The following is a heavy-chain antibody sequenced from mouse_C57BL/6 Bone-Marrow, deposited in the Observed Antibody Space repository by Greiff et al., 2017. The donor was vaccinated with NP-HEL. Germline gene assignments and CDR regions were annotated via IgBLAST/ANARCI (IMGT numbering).Heavy chain of an antibody. V-gene: IGHV1-53*01. CDR2: INPSNGGT. Sequence: QVQLQQPGTDLVKPGASVKLSCKASGYTFTSYWMHWVKQRPGQGLEWIGNINPSNGGTNYIEKFKSKVTLTVDKSSRTAYMQHSSLTSEDCAVYYCAYWVRGFAYWGQGTLVTVSA. D-gene: IGHD4-1*01. CDR3: AYWVRGFAY. J-gene: IGHJ3*01. CDR1: GYTFTSYW.